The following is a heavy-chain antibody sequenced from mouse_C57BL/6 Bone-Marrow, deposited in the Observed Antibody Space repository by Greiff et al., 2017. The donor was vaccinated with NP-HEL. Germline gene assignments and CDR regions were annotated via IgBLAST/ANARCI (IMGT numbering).Heavy chain of an antibody. CDR2: IDPSDSYT. CDR1: GYTFTSYW. J-gene: IGHJ1*03. V-gene: IGHV1-50*01. CDR3: ARIYYDYDGPYFDV. D-gene: IGHD2-4*01. Sequence: QVHVKQPGAELVKPGASVKLSCKASGYTFTSYWMQWVKQRPGQGLEWIGEIDPSDSYTNYNQKFKGKATLTVDTSSSTAYMQLSSLTSEDSAVYYCARIYYDYDGPYFDVWGTGTTVTVSS.